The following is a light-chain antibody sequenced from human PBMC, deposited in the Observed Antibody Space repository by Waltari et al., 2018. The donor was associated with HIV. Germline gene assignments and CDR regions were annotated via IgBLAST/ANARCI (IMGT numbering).Light chain of an antibody. J-gene: IGKJ1*01. CDR1: QSISSL. CDR3: QQYNSYSPTWT. Sequence: DIQMTQSPSTLSASVGDRVTITCRASQSISSLLAWYQQKPGKAPKLLIYKASSLESGVPSRFSGSGSGTEFTLTISSLQPDDFATYYCQQYNSYSPTWTFGQGTKVEIK. CDR2: KAS. V-gene: IGKV1-5*03.